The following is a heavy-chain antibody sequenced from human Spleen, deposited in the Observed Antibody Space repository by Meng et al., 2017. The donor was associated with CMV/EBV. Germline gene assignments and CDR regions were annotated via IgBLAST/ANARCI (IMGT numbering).Heavy chain of an antibody. D-gene: IGHD3-10*01. CDR3: ARRWGEDY. V-gene: IGHV3-7*01. Sequence: GGSLRLSCAVSGFTFNTYWMTWVRQAPGTGLEWVASMSPDGSETYYVDSVKGRFSISRDNAKNSLFLQMNSLRGEDTAIYYCARRWGEDYWGQGTLVTVSS. J-gene: IGHJ4*02. CDR1: GFTFNTYW. CDR2: MSPDGSET.